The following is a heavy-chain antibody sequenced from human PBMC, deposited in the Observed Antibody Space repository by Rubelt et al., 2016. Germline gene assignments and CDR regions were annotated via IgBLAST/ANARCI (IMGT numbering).Heavy chain of an antibody. CDR1: GYTFTSYA. V-gene: IGHV1-3*01. J-gene: IGHJ5*02. CDR3: ARMRGPYSSSGGEFDP. D-gene: IGHD6-13*01. Sequence: QVQLVQSGAEVKKPGASVKVSCKASGYTFTSYAMHWVRQAPGQRLEWMGWIKPGNGNTKYSRKFHARVTITRDTSASTAYMELSSLRSEDTAGYYCARMRGPYSSSGGEFDPWGQGTLVTVSS. CDR2: IKPGNGNT.